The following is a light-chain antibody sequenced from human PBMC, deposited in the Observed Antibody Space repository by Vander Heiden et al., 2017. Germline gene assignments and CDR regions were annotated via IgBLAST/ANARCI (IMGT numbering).Light chain of an antibody. CDR2: NDD. Sequence: QSVLTQPPSVSEAPKQRVTISCSGSNSNVGNNGVNWYQHLPGKAPKLLIYNDDLLTSGVSDRFSGSRSGASASLAISGLQAEDEGDYYCASWDDSLNAVVFGGGTKLDVL. J-gene: IGLJ2*01. CDR3: ASWDDSLNAVV. V-gene: IGLV1-36*01. CDR1: NSNVGNNG.